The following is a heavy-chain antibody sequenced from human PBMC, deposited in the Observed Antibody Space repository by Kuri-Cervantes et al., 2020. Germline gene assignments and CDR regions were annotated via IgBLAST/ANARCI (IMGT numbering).Heavy chain of an antibody. CDR2: ISAYNGNT. Sequence: ASVKVSCKASGYTFTSYGISWVRQAPGQGLEWMGWISAYNGNTNYAQKLQGRVTITTDESTSTAYLELSRLRSDDTAVYYCAILSLVDVVTAMVSIHYYFFMDVWGKGTAVTVSS. D-gene: IGHD5-18*01. CDR1: GYTFTSYG. CDR3: AILSLVDVVTAMVSIHYYFFMDV. V-gene: IGHV1-18*01. J-gene: IGHJ6*03.